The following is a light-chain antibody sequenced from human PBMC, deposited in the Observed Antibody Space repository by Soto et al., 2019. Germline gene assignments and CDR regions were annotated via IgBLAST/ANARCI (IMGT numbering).Light chain of an antibody. V-gene: IGLV2-23*01. Sequence: QSALTQPSSVSGSPGQSITISCTGTRSDVGSYNPVSWYQQHPGKAPKFMIYEGSKRPSGVSNRFSGSKSGNTASLTISGLQAEDEADYYGCSYGGSSTLVFGGGTKLTVL. CDR2: EGS. CDR3: CSYGGSSTLV. CDR1: RSDVGSYNP. J-gene: IGLJ2*01.